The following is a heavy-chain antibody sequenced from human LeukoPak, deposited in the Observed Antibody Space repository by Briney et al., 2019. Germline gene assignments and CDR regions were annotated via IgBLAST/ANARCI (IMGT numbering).Heavy chain of an antibody. CDR1: GYTFTSYG. D-gene: IGHD2-2*01. Sequence: VXVSCKASGYTFTSYGISWVRQAPGQGLEWMGWISAYNGNTNYAQKLQGRVTMTTDTSTSTAYMELRSLRSDDTAVYYCARDFRGGVVVVPAAMSGWFDPWGQGTLVTVSS. CDR3: ARDFRGGVVVVPAAMSGWFDP. V-gene: IGHV1-18*01. J-gene: IGHJ5*02. CDR2: ISAYNGNT.